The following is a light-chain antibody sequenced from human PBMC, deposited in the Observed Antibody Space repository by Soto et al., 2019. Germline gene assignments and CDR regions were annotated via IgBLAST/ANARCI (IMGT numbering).Light chain of an antibody. Sequence: DIQVTQSPPTLSASVGDRVTITCGASQTISTWMAWYQQKAGTAPKLLIYKASSLESGVPSRLRGSGYGTELTLTISSMQNDDFATYYCQQYNSSTLTFGGGTKVDIK. CDR2: KAS. J-gene: IGKJ4*01. V-gene: IGKV1-5*03. CDR3: QQYNSSTLT. CDR1: QTISTW.